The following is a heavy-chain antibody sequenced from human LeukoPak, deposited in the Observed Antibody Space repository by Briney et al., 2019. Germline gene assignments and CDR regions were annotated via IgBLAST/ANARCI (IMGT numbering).Heavy chain of an antibody. CDR1: GFTFSSYA. D-gene: IGHD3-22*01. CDR2: ISYDGSNK. V-gene: IGHV3-30-3*01. CDR3: ARYNTYYYDSSGYYSFDY. J-gene: IGHJ4*02. Sequence: GESLRLSCAASGFTFSSYAMHWVRQAPGKGLEWVAVISYDGSNKYYADSVKGRFTISRDNSKNTLYLQMNSLRAEDTAVYYCARYNTYYYDSSGYYSFDYWGQGTLVTVSS.